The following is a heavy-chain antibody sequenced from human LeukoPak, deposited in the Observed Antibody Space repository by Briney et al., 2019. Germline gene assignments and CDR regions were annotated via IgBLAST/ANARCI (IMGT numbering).Heavy chain of an antibody. D-gene: IGHD5-18*01. Sequence: SETLSLTCTVSGGSISTSSYYWGWVRQPPGKGLEWIGNIFYSGSTYYSPSLKSRVTISLDTSRNQFSLKLNSVTAADTAVYYCARGGYSYYYFDYWGQGTLVTVSS. CDR3: ARGGYSYYYFDY. J-gene: IGHJ4*02. V-gene: IGHV4-39*07. CDR1: GGSISTSSYY. CDR2: IFYSGST.